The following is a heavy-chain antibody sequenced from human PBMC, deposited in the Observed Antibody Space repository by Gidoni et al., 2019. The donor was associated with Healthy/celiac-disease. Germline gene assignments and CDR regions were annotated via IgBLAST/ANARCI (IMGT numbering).Heavy chain of an antibody. Sequence: QVQLVQSGAEGKNPGASVMASCKASGYTFTSDYMHWGRQAPGQGLEWMGIINPSGGSTSYAQKFQGRVTMARDTSTSTVYMELSSLRSEDTAVYYCARPIRGYSYGPLDYWGQGTPVTASS. V-gene: IGHV1-46*01. D-gene: IGHD5-18*01. CDR2: INPSGGST. CDR1: GYTFTSDY. J-gene: IGHJ4*02. CDR3: ARPIRGYSYGPLDY.